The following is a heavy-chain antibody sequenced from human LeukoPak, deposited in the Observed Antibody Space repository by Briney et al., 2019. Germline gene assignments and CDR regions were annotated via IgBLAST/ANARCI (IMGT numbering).Heavy chain of an antibody. D-gene: IGHD3-10*01. Sequence: SETLSLTCTVSGASISSYYYSWIRQTAGRGLEWIGRLYISGSTDYNPSLKSRVTISVDTSKNQFSLKLSSVTAADTAVYFCARDLSGSLYFDYWGQGVLVTVSS. CDR2: LYISGST. CDR3: ARDLSGSLYFDY. CDR1: GASISSYY. V-gene: IGHV4-4*07. J-gene: IGHJ4*02.